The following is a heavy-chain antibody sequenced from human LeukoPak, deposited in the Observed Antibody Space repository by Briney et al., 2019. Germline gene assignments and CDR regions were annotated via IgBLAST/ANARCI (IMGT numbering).Heavy chain of an antibody. D-gene: IGHD2-15*01. V-gene: IGHV3-9*01. CDR3: ARGGSGDIVVVVAATPFDY. CDR2: ISWNSGSI. CDR1: GFTFDDYA. J-gene: IGHJ4*02. Sequence: GGSLRLSCAASGFTFDDYAMHWVRQAPGKGLEWVSGISWNSGSIGYADSVKGRFTISRDNAKNSMYLQMNSLRAEDTALYYCARGGSGDIVVVVAATPFDYWGQGTLVTVSS.